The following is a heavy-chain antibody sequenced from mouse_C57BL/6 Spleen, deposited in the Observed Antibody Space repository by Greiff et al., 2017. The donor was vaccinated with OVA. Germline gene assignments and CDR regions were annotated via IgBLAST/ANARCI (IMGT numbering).Heavy chain of an antibody. D-gene: IGHD1-1*01. CDR2: IYPGSGNT. CDR1: GYTFTDYY. V-gene: IGHV1-76*01. J-gene: IGHJ1*03. Sequence: QVQLQQSGAELVRPGASVKLSCKASGYTFTDYYINWVKQRPGQGLEWIARIYPGSGNTYYNEKFKGKATLTAEKSSSTAYMQLSSLTSEDSAVYFCARPYYYGRMDWYFDVWGTGTTVTVSS. CDR3: ARPYYYGRMDWYFDV.